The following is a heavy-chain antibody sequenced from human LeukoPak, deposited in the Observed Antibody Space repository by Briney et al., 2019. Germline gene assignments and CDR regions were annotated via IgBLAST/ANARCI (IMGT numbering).Heavy chain of an antibody. Sequence: KPSETLSLTCTVSGYSINSGYYWGWIRQPPGKGLEWIGSIYHSGKTYYNASLKSRVTISVDTSKNQLSLKLSSVTAADTAMYYCAREIVLVTVPGWFDPWGQGTLVTVSS. D-gene: IGHD2-21*02. CDR2: IYHSGKT. J-gene: IGHJ5*02. CDR3: AREIVLVTVPGWFDP. V-gene: IGHV4-38-2*02. CDR1: GYSINSGYY.